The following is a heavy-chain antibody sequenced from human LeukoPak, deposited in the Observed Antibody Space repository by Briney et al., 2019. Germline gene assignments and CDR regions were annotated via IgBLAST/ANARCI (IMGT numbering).Heavy chain of an antibody. CDR3: ARDHLRRKWLPYYFDY. CDR2: IKQDGSEK. CDR1: GFTFSSYW. D-gene: IGHD6-19*01. Sequence: GGSLRLSSAASGFTFSSYWMSWVRQAPGKGLEWVANIKQDGSEKYYVDSVKGRFTISRDNAKNSLYLQMNSLRAEDTAVYYCARDHLRRKWLPYYFDYWGQGTLVTVSS. V-gene: IGHV3-7*01. J-gene: IGHJ4*02.